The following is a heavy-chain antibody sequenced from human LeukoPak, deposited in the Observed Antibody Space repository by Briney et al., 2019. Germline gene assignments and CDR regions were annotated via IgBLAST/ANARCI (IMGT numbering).Heavy chain of an antibody. V-gene: IGHV1-69*05. J-gene: IGHJ6*03. CDR1: GGTFSSYA. CDR2: IIPIFGTA. Sequence: SVKVSCKASGGTFSSYAISWVRQAPGQGLDWMGGIIPIFGTANYAQKFQGRVTITTDESTSTAYMELSSLRSEDTAVYYCARDHITGPPYYYMDVWGKGTTVTVSS. CDR3: ARDHITGPPYYYMDV. D-gene: IGHD1-20*01.